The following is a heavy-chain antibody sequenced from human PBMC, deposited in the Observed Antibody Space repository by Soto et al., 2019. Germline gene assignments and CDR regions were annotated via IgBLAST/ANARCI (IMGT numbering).Heavy chain of an antibody. D-gene: IGHD3-10*01. J-gene: IGHJ6*02. Sequence: SETLSLTCAVYGGSFSGYYWSWIRQPPGKGLAWIGEINHRGSTNYNPSLKSRVTISVDTSKNQFSLKLSSVTAADTAVYYCARGPGLLTYYYGSGSYFADVWGQGTTVTVSS. CDR3: ARGPGLLTYYYGSGSYFADV. CDR2: INHRGST. V-gene: IGHV4-34*01. CDR1: GGSFSGYY.